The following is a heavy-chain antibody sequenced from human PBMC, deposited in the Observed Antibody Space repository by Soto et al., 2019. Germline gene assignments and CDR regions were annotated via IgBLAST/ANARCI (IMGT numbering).Heavy chain of an antibody. D-gene: IGHD2-2*01. CDR1: GYTFTSYY. J-gene: IGHJ5*02. CDR2: INPSGGST. Sequence: GASVKVSCKASGYTFTSYYMHWVRQAPGQGLEWMGIINPSGGSTSYAQKFQGRVTMTRDTSTSTVYMELSSLRSEDTAVYYCAREGTDIVVVPAAMLYNWFDPWGQGTLVTVS. CDR3: AREGTDIVVVPAAMLYNWFDP. V-gene: IGHV1-46*03.